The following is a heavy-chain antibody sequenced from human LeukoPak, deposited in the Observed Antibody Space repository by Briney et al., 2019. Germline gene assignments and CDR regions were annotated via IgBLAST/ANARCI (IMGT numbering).Heavy chain of an antibody. CDR2: ISSSSTTI. V-gene: IGHV3-48*02. CDR3: AKEREGAYYFDY. D-gene: IGHD3-16*01. J-gene: IGHJ4*02. Sequence: PGGSLRLSCAASGFTFSSYSMNWVRQAPGKGLEWVAYISSSSTTIYYADSLKGRCTISRDNAKNSLYLQMSSLRDEDTAVYYCAKEREGAYYFDYWGQGTLVTVSS. CDR1: GFTFSSYS.